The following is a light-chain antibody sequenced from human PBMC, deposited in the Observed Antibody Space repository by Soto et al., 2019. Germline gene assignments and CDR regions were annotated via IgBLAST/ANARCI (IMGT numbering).Light chain of an antibody. CDR1: QSISSY. CDR2: AAS. CDR3: RRSFSTPLT. Sequence: DIQMTQSPSSLSASVGDRVTITCRASQSISSYLHWYQQKPGKATKLLIYAASSLQSGVPSSFSGSGSGTAFTLTISRLQPEDFSTYYCRRSFSTPLTFRGGPKVELK. J-gene: IGKJ4*02. V-gene: IGKV1-39*01.